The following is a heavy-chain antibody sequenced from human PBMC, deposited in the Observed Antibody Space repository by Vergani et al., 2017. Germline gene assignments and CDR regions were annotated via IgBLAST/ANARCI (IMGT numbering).Heavy chain of an antibody. CDR1: GGTFSSYT. CDR3: ARAQDYSNSHYYYYGMDV. D-gene: IGHD4-11*01. CDR2: IIPILGIA. Sequence: QVQLVQSGAEVKKPGSSVKVSCKASGGTFSSYTISWVRQAPGQGLEWMGRIIPILGIANYAQKFQGRVTITADKSTSTAYMELSSLRSEDTAVYYCARAQDYSNSHYYYYGMDVWGQGTTVTVSS. V-gene: IGHV1-69*02. J-gene: IGHJ6*02.